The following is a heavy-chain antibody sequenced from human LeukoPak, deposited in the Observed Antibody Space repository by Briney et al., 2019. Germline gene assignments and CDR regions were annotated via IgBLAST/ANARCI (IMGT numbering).Heavy chain of an antibody. CDR3: ASEMATMPY. CDR1: GFTVSGNY. V-gene: IGHV3-21*01. J-gene: IGHJ4*02. CDR2: ISSSSSYI. D-gene: IGHD5-24*01. Sequence: GGSLRLSCAASGFTVSGNYMSWVRQAPGKGLEWVSSISSSSSYIYYADSVKGRFTISRDNAKNSLYLQMNSLRSEDTAVYYCASEMATMPYWGQGTLVTVSS.